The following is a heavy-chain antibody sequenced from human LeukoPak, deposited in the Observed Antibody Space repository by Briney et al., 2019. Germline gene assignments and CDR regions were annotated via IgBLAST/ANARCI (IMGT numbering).Heavy chain of an antibody. Sequence: GGSLRLSCAASGFTFSNYGMHWVRQAPGKGLEGVAVISYYENNKYYADSVKGRFSISRDNSKNTLYPQMNSLRAEDTAVSYCATAQGTQLWIVFLDYWGQGTLVTVSS. J-gene: IGHJ4*02. CDR3: ATAQGTQLWIVFLDY. CDR1: GFTFSNYG. D-gene: IGHD5-18*01. CDR2: ISYYENNK. V-gene: IGHV3-30*03.